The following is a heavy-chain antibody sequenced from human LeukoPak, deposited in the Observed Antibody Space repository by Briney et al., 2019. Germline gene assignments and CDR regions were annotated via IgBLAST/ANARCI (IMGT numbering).Heavy chain of an antibody. CDR2: ISSSGSTI. J-gene: IGHJ5*02. CDR1: GFTFSDYY. CDR3: ARDLHDDILTGQRWFDP. V-gene: IGHV3-11*01. D-gene: IGHD3-9*01. Sequence: PGGSLRLSCAASGFTFSDYYMSWIRQAPGKGLEWVSYISSSGSTIYYADSVKGRFTISRDNAKNSLYLQMNSLRAEDTAVYYCARDLHDDILTGQRWFDPWGQGTLVTVSS.